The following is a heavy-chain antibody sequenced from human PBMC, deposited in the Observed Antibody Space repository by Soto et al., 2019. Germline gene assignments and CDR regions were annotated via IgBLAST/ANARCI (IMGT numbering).Heavy chain of an antibody. CDR3: AKDLKCITMVRGVIRSYGMDV. V-gene: IGHV3-30*18. Sequence: GGSLRLSCAASGFTFSSYGMHWVRQAPGKGLEWVAVISYDGSNKYYADSVKGRFTISRDNSKNTLYLQMNSLRAEDTAVYYCAKDLKCITMVRGVIRSYGMDVWGQGTTVTVSS. CDR1: GFTFSSYG. J-gene: IGHJ6*02. D-gene: IGHD3-10*01. CDR2: ISYDGSNK.